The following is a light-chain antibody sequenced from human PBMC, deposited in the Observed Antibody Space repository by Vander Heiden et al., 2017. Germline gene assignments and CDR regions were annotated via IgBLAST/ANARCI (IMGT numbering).Light chain of an antibody. CDR1: SLRSYY. Sequence: SSELTQDPAVSVALGQTVRITCQGDSLRSYYASWYQQKPGQAPVRVIHGKNNRPSGIPDRFSGSSSGNTASFTITGAQAEDEADYYCNSLDSSGNHLVFGGGTKLTVL. CDR3: NSLDSSGNHLV. V-gene: IGLV3-19*01. CDR2: GKN. J-gene: IGLJ2*01.